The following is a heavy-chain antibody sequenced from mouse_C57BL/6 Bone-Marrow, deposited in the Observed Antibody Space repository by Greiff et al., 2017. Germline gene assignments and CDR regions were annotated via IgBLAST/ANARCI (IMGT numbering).Heavy chain of an antibody. CDR3: TRDYSNYEREMDY. D-gene: IGHD2-5*01. CDR2: ISSGGDYI. V-gene: IGHV5-9-1*02. Sequence: EVNVVESGEGLVKPGGSLKLSCAASGFTFSSYAMSWVRQTPEKRLEWVAYISSGGDYIYYADTVKGRFTISRDNARNTLYLQMSSLKSEDTAMYYCTRDYSNYEREMDYWGQGTSVTVSS. J-gene: IGHJ4*01. CDR1: GFTFSSYA.